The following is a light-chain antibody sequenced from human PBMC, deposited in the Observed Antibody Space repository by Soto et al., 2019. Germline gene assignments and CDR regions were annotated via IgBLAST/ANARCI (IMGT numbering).Light chain of an antibody. CDR1: QGINNR. CDR2: AAS. CDR3: QNYNSAPPAGA. J-gene: IGKJ4*01. V-gene: IGKV1-27*01. Sequence: DVQMTQSPSSLSASVGGRVTITCRASQGINNRLAWYQQKPGKVPNLLIYAASTLRSGVPSRFSGSGSGTDFSLTISSLQPEDVATYYCQNYNSAPPAGAFGGGTKVEIK.